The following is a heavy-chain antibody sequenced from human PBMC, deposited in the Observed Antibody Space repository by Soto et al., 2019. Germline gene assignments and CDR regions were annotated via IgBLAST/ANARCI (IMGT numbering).Heavy chain of an antibody. CDR2: VAFDGSDK. CDR3: ARDQLYYNDISGRPLNAFDV. V-gene: IGHV3-30-3*01. D-gene: IGHD3-22*01. CDR1: GFLFSRYA. Sequence: HPGGSLRLSCAASGFLFSRYAVNWVRQSPGKGLEWVAAVAFDGSDKYYADSVKGRFTISRDNAKNSLYLQMNSLRAEDTAVYYCARDQLYYNDISGRPLNAFDVRGQGTMVTVSS. J-gene: IGHJ3*01.